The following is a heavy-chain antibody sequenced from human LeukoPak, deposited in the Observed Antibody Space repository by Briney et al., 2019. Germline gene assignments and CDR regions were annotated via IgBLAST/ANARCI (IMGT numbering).Heavy chain of an antibody. CDR2: ISGSGGST. Sequence: GGSLRLSCATSGFTFSTSWMTWVRQAPGKGLEWVSAISGSGGSTYYADSVKGRFTISRDNSKNTLYLQMNSLRAEDTAVYYCAKGGPSFDPWGQGTLVTVSS. V-gene: IGHV3-23*01. CDR1: GFTFSTSW. CDR3: AKGGPSFDP. J-gene: IGHJ5*02.